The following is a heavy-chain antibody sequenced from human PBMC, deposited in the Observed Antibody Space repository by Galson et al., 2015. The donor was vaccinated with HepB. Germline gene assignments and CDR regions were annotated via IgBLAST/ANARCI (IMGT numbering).Heavy chain of an antibody. CDR2: ISPYNGNT. CDR3: ARGGDSNWLSAGWFDP. J-gene: IGHJ5*02. D-gene: IGHD4-11*01. CDR1: GYTFTSYG. V-gene: IGHV1-18*01. Sequence: QSGAEVKKPGASVKVSCKASGYTFTSYGLTWVRQAPGQGLEWMGWISPYNGNTNYAQNLQGRVTMTADTSTGTAYMELRSLRSDDTAVYYCARGGDSNWLSAGWFDPWGQGTLVTVSS.